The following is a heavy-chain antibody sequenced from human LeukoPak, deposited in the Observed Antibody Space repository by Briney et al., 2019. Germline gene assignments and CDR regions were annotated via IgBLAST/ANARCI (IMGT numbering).Heavy chain of an antibody. CDR1: GYTFTSHG. Sequence: GASVKVSCKASGYTFTSHGITWVRQAPGQGPEWMGWIRPSTGDTDYALNLQGRVTLTTDTSTSTAYMELRSLRSDDTAVCYCARVRDYLFDYWGQGTLVTVSS. CDR2: IRPSTGDT. CDR3: ARVRDYLFDY. V-gene: IGHV1-18*01. D-gene: IGHD2/OR15-2a*01. J-gene: IGHJ4*02.